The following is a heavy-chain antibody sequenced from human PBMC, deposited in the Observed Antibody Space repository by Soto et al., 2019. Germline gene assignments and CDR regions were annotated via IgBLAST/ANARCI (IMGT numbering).Heavy chain of an antibody. V-gene: IGHV1-46*01. CDR1: GYAFTNYH. CDR3: ARELATITLDAFDI. Sequence: QVQLLQSGAEVKKPGASVKVSCKASGYAFTNYHLHWLRQAPGKGPEWMGIIKPGGGSTGYAQQFPGTLTMIRDTSTSTVYMEMNSLRSDDTAVYYCARELATITLDAFDIWGQGTMVTVAS. D-gene: IGHD4-4*01. CDR2: IKPGGGST. J-gene: IGHJ3*02.